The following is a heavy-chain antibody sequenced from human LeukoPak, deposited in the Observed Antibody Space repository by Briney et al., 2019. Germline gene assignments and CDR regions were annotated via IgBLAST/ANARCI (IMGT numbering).Heavy chain of an antibody. Sequence: SETLSLTCTVSGGSISNYWSWIRQPAGKGLEWIGRIYSGGSTNYYPSLKSRVTMSVDSSNNQFSLKLSSVTAADTAVFYCARENTGSYREFDYWGQGTLVTVSS. D-gene: IGHD1-26*01. CDR1: GGSISNY. CDR3: ARENTGSYREFDY. V-gene: IGHV4-4*07. CDR2: IYSGGST. J-gene: IGHJ4*02.